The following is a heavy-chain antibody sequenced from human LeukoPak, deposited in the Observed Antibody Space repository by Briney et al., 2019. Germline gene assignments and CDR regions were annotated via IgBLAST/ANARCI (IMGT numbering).Heavy chain of an antibody. D-gene: IGHD6-13*01. CDR3: ARGMAAAGLDY. J-gene: IGHJ4*02. Sequence: ASVTVSFKASGYTFTIYYMHWVRQAPGQGLEWMGIINPSGGSTSYAQKFQGRVTMTRDMSTSTVYMELSSLRSEDTAVYYCARGMAAAGLDYWGQGTLVTVSS. CDR2: INPSGGST. CDR1: GYTFTIYY. V-gene: IGHV1-46*01.